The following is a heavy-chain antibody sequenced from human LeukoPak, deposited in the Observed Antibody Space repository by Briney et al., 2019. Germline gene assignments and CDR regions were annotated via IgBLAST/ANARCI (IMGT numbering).Heavy chain of an antibody. CDR2: ISSSSSYI. CDR3: ASLVVTNRFDY. Sequence: GGSLRLSCAASGFTFSSYSMNWVRQAPGTGLEWVSSISSSSSYIYYADSVKGRFTISRDNAKNSLYLQMNSLRAEDTAVYYCASLVVTNRFDYWGQGTLVTVSS. J-gene: IGHJ4*02. CDR1: GFTFSSYS. D-gene: IGHD4-23*01. V-gene: IGHV3-21*01.